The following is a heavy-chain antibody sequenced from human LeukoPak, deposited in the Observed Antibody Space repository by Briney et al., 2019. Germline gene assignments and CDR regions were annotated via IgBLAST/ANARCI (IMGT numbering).Heavy chain of an antibody. Sequence: PSETLSLTCTASGGPISSYYWSWIRQPPGKGLEWIGYIYYSGSTNYNPSLKSRVTISVDTSKNQFSLKLSSVTAADTAVYYCASTPEIYCSGGSCYSGWGWFDPWGQGTLVTVSS. CDR3: ASTPEIYCSGGSCYSGWGWFDP. V-gene: IGHV4-59*01. J-gene: IGHJ5*02. CDR1: GGPISSYY. D-gene: IGHD2-15*01. CDR2: IYYSGST.